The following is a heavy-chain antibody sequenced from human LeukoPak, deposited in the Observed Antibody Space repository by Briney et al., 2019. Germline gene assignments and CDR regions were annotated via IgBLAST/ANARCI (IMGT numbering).Heavy chain of an antibody. J-gene: IGHJ6*02. CDR3: ARKNGLDV. V-gene: IGHV3-30*02. CDR2: IRYDGSNK. CDR1: GFTFSSYG. Sequence: GGSLRLSCAASGFTFSSYGMHWVRQAPGKGLEWVAFIRYDGSNKYYADSVKGRFTISRDNAKNSLYLQMNSLRAEDTAMYYCARKNGLDVWGQGTTVTVSS.